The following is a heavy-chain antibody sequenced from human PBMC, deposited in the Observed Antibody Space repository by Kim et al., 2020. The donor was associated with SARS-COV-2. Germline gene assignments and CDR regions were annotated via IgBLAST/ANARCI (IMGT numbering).Heavy chain of an antibody. Sequence: SETLSLTCTVSGGSISSGGYYWSWIRQHPGKGLEWIGYIYYSGSTYYNPSLKSRVTISVDTSKNQFSLKLSSVTAADTAVYYCAREGYYGSGSYEGDYYYYGMDVWGQGTTVTVSS. J-gene: IGHJ6*02. D-gene: IGHD3-10*01. V-gene: IGHV4-31*03. CDR1: GGSISSGGYY. CDR2: IYYSGST. CDR3: AREGYYGSGSYEGDYYYYGMDV.